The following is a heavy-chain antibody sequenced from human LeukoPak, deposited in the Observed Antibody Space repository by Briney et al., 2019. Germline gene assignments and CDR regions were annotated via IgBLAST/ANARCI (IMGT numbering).Heavy chain of an antibody. CDR3: ARDESDSYGYRPLDY. CDR1: GFTFSSYA. V-gene: IGHV3-30-3*01. CDR2: ISYDGSNK. D-gene: IGHD5-18*01. Sequence: GRSLRLSCAASGFTFSSYAMHWVRQAPGKGLEWVAVISYDGSNKYYADSVKGRFTISRDNSKNTLYLQMNSLRAEDTAVYYCARDESDSYGYRPLDYWGQGTLVTVSS. J-gene: IGHJ4*02.